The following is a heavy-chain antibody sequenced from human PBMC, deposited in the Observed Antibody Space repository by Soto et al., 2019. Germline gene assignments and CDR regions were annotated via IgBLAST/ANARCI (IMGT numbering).Heavy chain of an antibody. CDR1: GFTFRDYP. CDR3: AKLNYGDYGSWYFDL. Sequence: EVQLLESGGDLVQPGGSLRLSCAASGFTFRDYPMRWVRQAPGKGLEWVSGISSNGVKTYYGDSVRGRFIISRDNSKNTMYLQMNSLRAEDTAVYYCAKLNYGDYGSWYFDLWGRGTLVTVSS. CDR2: ISSNGVKT. D-gene: IGHD4-17*01. J-gene: IGHJ2*01. V-gene: IGHV3-23*01.